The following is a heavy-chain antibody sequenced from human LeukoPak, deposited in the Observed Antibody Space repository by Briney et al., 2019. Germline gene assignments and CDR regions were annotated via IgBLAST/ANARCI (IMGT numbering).Heavy chain of an antibody. CDR2: ISSSSSYT. J-gene: IGHJ6*04. CDR1: GFTFSDYY. V-gene: IGHV3-11*06. Sequence: PGGSLRLSCAASGFTFSDYYMSWIRQAPGKGLEWVSYISSSSSYTNYADSVKGRFTISRDNAKNTLYLQMNSLRAEDTAVYYCAREDGVYRYYYYGMDVWGKGTTVTVSS. D-gene: IGHD4-17*01. CDR3: AREDGVYRYYYYGMDV.